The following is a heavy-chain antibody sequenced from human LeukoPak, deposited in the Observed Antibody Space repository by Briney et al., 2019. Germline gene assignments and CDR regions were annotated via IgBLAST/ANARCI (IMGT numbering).Heavy chain of an antibody. CDR1: GGSISSSSSY. CDR2: IYYSGST. CDR3: VRGGGTCCRFDY. V-gene: IGHV4-39*01. J-gene: IGHJ4*02. D-gene: IGHD2-15*01. Sequence: SQTLSLTCTVSGGSISSSSSYSGWIPQPPGKGLEWIGSIYYSGSTYYNPSLKSRVTISVDTSKNQFSLRLSSVTAADTAVYYCVRGGGTCCRFDYWGQGTLVTVFS.